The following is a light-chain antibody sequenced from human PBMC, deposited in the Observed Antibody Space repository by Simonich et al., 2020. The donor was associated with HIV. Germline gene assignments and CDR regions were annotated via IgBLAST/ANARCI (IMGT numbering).Light chain of an antibody. CDR1: SSDVGGYNY. V-gene: IGLV2-11*01. Sequence: QSALTQPRSVWSPGQSVTISCTGTSSDVGGYNYVSWYRQQPGKAPKLIISDVTTRPSGVPTRFSGSKSGNTASLTISGLQAEDEADYYCCSYADTYTWLFGGGTKLTVL. CDR3: CSYADTYTWL. CDR2: DVT. J-gene: IGLJ2*01.